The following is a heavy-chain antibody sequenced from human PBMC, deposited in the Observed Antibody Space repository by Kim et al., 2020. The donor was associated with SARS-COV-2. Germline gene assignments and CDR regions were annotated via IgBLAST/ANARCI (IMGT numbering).Heavy chain of an antibody. J-gene: IGHJ5*02. Sequence: SETLSLTCTVSGGSISSGDYYWSWIRQPPGKGLEWIGYIYYSGSTYYNPSLKSRVTISVDTSKNQFSLKLSSVTAADTAVYYCAREEGGNSWGGWFDPWGQGTLVTVSS. D-gene: IGHD2-21*02. V-gene: IGHV4-30-4*01. CDR3: AREEGGNSWGGWFDP. CDR2: IYYSGST. CDR1: GGSISSGDYY.